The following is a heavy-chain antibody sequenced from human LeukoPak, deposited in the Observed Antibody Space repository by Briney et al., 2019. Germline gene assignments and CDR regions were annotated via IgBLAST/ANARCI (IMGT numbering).Heavy chain of an antibody. CDR2: MNPNSGNT. CDR3: ARGFQLRPPFSWLNSYGSFDY. D-gene: IGHD5-18*01. J-gene: IGHJ4*02. V-gene: IGHV1-8*03. CDR1: GYTFTSYD. Sequence: GASVKVSCKASGYTFTSYDINWVRQATGQGLEWMGWMNPNSGNTGYAQKFQGRVTITRNTSISTAYMELSSLRSEDTAVYYCARGFQLRPPFSWLNSYGSFDYWGQGTLVTVSS.